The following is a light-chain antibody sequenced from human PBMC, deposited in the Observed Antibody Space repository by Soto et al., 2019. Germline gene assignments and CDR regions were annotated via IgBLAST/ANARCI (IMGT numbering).Light chain of an antibody. CDR2: DAS. V-gene: IGKV1-39*01. Sequence: DIHLTQSPSSLSACVGDRVTISCLATQGMGTYLTWYQQKPGRAPNLLIYDASTLQTGAPSRFSGRASATDFTLTISSLQPEDVGTYFCQQTYSTPPWTFGQGTKVDI. CDR1: QGMGTY. CDR3: QQTYSTPPWT. J-gene: IGKJ1*01.